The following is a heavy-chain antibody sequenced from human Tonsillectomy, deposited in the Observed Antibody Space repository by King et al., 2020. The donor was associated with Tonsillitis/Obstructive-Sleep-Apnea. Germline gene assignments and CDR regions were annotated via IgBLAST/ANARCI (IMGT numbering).Heavy chain of an antibody. CDR1: GFTFSSYG. CDR2: ISYDGSNK. J-gene: IGHJ6*03. V-gene: IGHV3-30*03. CDR3: ALGYCSSTSCHEDYYYMDV. D-gene: IGHD2-2*01. Sequence: VQLVESGGGVVQPGRSLRLSCAASGFTFSSYGMHWVRQAPGKGLEWGAVISYDGSNKYYADSVKGRFTISRDNSKNTRYLQRNSLRAEDTAVYYCALGYCSSTSCHEDYYYMDVWGKGTTVTVSS.